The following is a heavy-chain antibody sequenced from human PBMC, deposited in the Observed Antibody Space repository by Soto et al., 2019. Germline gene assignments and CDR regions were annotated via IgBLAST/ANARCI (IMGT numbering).Heavy chain of an antibody. CDR1: GFTFSNFG. Sequence: QVQLVASGGGVVQPGRSIRLSCAGSGFTFSNFGMHWVRQAPGKGLEWVAVISHDGSDIFYADSVQGRFNISRDNSKNMLYLHMNGLRAEDLALYSCAKELWFGAFFNSDPSMAVWGLGTTVTVSS. CDR3: AKELWFGAFFNSDPSMAV. V-gene: IGHV3-30*18. D-gene: IGHD3-10*01. CDR2: ISHDGSDI. J-gene: IGHJ6*02.